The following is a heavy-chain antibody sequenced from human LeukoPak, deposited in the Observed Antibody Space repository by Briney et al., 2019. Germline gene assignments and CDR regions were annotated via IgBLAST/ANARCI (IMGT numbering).Heavy chain of an antibody. CDR3: ARLADIYFDY. Sequence: PSETLSLTCIVSGDAISTYYWSWIRQSPGKGLEWIGYVYHTGTTKYNPSLKSRVTISVDTSKNQFSLNLNSVTAADTAVYYCARLADIYFDYWGQGTLVTVSS. V-gene: IGHV4-59*01. J-gene: IGHJ4*02. CDR2: VYHTGTT. CDR1: GDAISTYY.